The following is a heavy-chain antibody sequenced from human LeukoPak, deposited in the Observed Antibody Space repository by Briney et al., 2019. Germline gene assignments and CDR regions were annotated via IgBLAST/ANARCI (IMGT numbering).Heavy chain of an antibody. CDR2: ISSDGRGK. D-gene: IGHD3-22*01. CDR1: GFTFSNYD. J-gene: IGHJ4*02. V-gene: IGHV3-30*18. CDR3: AKRSSASRFDFDY. Sequence: GRSLRLSCAASGFTFSNYDMHWVRQAPGKGLEWVALISSDGRGKYYADSVKGRFTISRDNSKNTLYLQMNSLRADDTAVYYCAKRSSASRFDFDYWGQGTLVTVSS.